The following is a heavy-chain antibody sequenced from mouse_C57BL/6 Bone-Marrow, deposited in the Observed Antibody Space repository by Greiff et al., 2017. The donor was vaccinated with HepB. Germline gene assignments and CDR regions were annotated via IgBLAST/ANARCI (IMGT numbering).Heavy chain of an antibody. D-gene: IGHD1-1*01. J-gene: IGHJ3*01. Sequence: EVLLVESGGGLVKPGGSLKLSCAASGFTFSDYGMHWVRQAPEKGLEWVAYISSGSSNIYYADTVKGRFTISRDNAKNNLFLQMTSLRSEDTAMYYCAMEYYDSSYPAYWGQGTLVTVSA. CDR1: GFTFSDYG. V-gene: IGHV5-17*01. CDR2: ISSGSSNI. CDR3: AMEYYDSSYPAY.